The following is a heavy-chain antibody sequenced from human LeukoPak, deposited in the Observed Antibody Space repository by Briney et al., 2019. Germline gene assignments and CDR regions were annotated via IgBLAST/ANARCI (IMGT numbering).Heavy chain of an antibody. Sequence: AGGSLRLSCAASGFTFSSYSMNWVRQAPGKGLEWVANIKQDGSEKYYVDSVKGRFTISRDNAKNSLYLQMNSLRAEDTAVYYCASFYDFWSGYYKIQDYWGQGTLVTVSS. CDR3: ASFYDFWSGYYKIQDY. D-gene: IGHD3-3*01. CDR1: GFTFSSYS. CDR2: IKQDGSEK. J-gene: IGHJ4*02. V-gene: IGHV3-7*01.